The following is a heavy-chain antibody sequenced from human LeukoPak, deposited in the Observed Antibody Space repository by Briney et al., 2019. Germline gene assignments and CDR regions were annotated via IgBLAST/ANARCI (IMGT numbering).Heavy chain of an antibody. V-gene: IGHV4-34*01. D-gene: IGHD3-3*01. J-gene: IGHJ6*02. CDR1: GGSFSGYY. CDR2: INHSGST. CDR3: ARDVYRYDSVVQQYYYYGMDV. Sequence: SETLSLTCAVYGGSFSGYYWSWIRQPPGKGLEWIGEINHSGSTNYNPSLKSRVTISVDTSKNQFSLKLSSVTAADAAVYYCARDVYRYDSVVQQYYYYGMDVWGQGTTVTVSS.